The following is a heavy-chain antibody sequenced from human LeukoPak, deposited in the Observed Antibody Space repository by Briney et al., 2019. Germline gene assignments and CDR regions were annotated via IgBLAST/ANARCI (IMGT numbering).Heavy chain of an antibody. V-gene: IGHV4-61*02. CDR2: IYTSGST. Sequence: PSQTLSLTCTVSGGSISSGSYYWSWIRQPAGKGLEWIGRIYTSGSTNYNPSLKSRVTISVDTSKNQFSLKLSSVTAADTAVYYCARGPRVKYDILTGYYFDYWGQGTLVTVSS. CDR3: ARGPRVKYDILTGYYFDY. J-gene: IGHJ4*02. D-gene: IGHD3-9*01. CDR1: GGSISSGSYY.